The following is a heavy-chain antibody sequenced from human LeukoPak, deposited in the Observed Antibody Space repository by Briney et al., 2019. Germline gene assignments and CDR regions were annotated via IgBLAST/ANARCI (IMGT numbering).Heavy chain of an antibody. V-gene: IGHV4-31*03. J-gene: IGHJ1*01. D-gene: IGHD6-13*01. CDR3: ARVVRSIAAASQYFQH. CDR2: IYYSGST. Sequence: SQTLSLTCTVSGGSISSGDYYWSWIRQPPGKGLEWIGYIYYSGSTYYNPSLKSRVTISVDTSKNQFSLKLSSVTAADTAVYYCARVVRSIAAASQYFQHWGQGTLVTVSS. CDR1: GGSISSGDYY.